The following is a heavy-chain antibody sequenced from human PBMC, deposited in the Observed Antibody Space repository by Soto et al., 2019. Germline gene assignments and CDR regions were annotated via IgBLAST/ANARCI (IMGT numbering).Heavy chain of an antibody. Sequence: GGSLRLSCAASGFTFSSYSMNWVRQAPGKGLEWVSSISSSSSYIYYADSVKGRSTISRDNAKNSLYLQMNSLRAEDTAAYYCAREPTYSTHAFDIWGKGTMVTVSS. CDR2: ISSSSSYI. V-gene: IGHV3-21*01. D-gene: IGHD6-13*01. J-gene: IGHJ3*02. CDR3: AREPTYSTHAFDI. CDR1: GFTFSSYS.